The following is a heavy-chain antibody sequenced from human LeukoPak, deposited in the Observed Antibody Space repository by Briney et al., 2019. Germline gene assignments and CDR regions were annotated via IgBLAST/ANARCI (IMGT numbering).Heavy chain of an antibody. D-gene: IGHD3-10*01. CDR1: GGSISSSSYY. CDR3: ARAMVRGALTFDY. J-gene: IGHJ4*02. Sequence: SETLSLTCTVSGGSISSSSYYWGWIRQPAGKGLEWIGRIYTSGSTNYNPSLKSRVTMSVDTSKNQFSLKLSSVTAADTAVYYCARAMVRGALTFDYWGQGTLVTVSS. CDR2: IYTSGST. V-gene: IGHV4-61*02.